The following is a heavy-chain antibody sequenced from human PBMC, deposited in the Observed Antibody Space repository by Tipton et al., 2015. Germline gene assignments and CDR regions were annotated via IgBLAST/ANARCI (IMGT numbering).Heavy chain of an antibody. Sequence: LRLSCAASGFTFSDYGMHWVRQAPGKGLEWVAVIWYDGSNKYYADSVKGRFSISRDNAKNSLYLQMNSLRAEDTAVYYCAKDRPPHYYGSGIEAFDVWGLGTMVTVSS. V-gene: IGHV3-33*03. CDR1: GFTFSDYG. D-gene: IGHD3-10*01. CDR2: IWYDGSNK. CDR3: AKDRPPHYYGSGIEAFDV. J-gene: IGHJ3*01.